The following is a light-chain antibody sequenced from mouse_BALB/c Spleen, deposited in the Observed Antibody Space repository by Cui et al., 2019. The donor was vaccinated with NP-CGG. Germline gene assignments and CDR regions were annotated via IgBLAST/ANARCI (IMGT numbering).Light chain of an antibody. V-gene: IGLV1*01. CDR2: GTN. J-gene: IGLJ1*01. CDR3: ALWYSNHWV. CDR1: TGAVTTSNY. Sequence: AFVPQESALTTSPGETVTLTCRSNTGAVTTSNYANWVQEKPDHLFTGLIGGTNNRTPGVPARFSGSLIGDRAALTITGTQTEDEAIYFCALWYSNHWVFGGGTKLTVL.